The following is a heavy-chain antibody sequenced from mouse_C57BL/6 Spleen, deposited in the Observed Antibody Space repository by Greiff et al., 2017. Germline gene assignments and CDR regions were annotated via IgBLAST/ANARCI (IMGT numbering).Heavy chain of an antibody. D-gene: IGHD2-12*01. V-gene: IGHV1-82*01. Sequence: QVQLQQSGPELVKPGASVKISCKASGYAFSSSWMNWVKQRPGKGLEWIGRIYPGDGDTNYNGKFKGKATLTADKSSSTAYMQLSSLTSEDSAVYFCARMGGLTYYFDYWGQGTTLTVSS. CDR2: IYPGDGDT. CDR3: ARMGGLTYYFDY. CDR1: GYAFSSSW. J-gene: IGHJ2*01.